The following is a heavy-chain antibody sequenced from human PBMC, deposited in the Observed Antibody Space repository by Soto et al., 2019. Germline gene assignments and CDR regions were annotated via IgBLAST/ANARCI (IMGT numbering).Heavy chain of an antibody. CDR3: ARVVPLNRILSPNWFDP. D-gene: IGHD2-15*01. V-gene: IGHV4-4*02. Sequence: PSETLSLTCAVSSGSISSSNWWSWVRQPPGKGLEWIGEIYHSGSTNYNPSLKSRVTISVDKSKNQFSLKLSSVTAADTAVYYCARVVPLNRILSPNWFDPWGQGTLVTVSS. J-gene: IGHJ5*02. CDR1: SGSISSSNW. CDR2: IYHSGST.